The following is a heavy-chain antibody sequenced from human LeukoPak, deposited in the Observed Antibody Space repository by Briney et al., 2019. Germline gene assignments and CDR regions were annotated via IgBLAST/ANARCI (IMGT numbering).Heavy chain of an antibody. CDR3: ARGTREWLLFDY. CDR2: IYHSGST. V-gene: IGHV4-30-2*01. CDR1: GGSISSGGYS. Sequence: SQTLSLTCAVSGGSISSGGYSWSWIRQPPGKGLEWIGYIYHSGSTYYNPSLKSRVTISVDRSKNQFSLKLSSVTAADTAVYYCARGTREWLLFDYWGPGTLVTVSS. D-gene: IGHD3-3*01. J-gene: IGHJ4*02.